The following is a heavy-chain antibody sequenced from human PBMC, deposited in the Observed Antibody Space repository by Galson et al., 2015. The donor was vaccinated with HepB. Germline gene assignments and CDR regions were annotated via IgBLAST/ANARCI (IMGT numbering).Heavy chain of an antibody. V-gene: IGHV3-30-3*01. CDR1: GFTFSSYA. D-gene: IGHD5-24*01. CDR2: ISYDGGNK. Sequence: SLRLSCAASGFTFSSYAMHWVRQAPGKGLEWVAVISYDGGNKYYADSVKGRFTISRDNSKNTLYLQMNSLRAEDTAVYYCARDRGMATVFDYWGQGTLVTVSS. J-gene: IGHJ4*02. CDR3: ARDRGMATVFDY.